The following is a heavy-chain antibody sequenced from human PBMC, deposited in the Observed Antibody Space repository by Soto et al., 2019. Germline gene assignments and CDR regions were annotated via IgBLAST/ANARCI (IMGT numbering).Heavy chain of an antibody. CDR3: ARPRPQGDWFDP. V-gene: IGHV1-3*01. CDR2: INAGNGNT. D-gene: IGHD3-16*01. CDR1: GYTFTSYA. J-gene: IGHJ5*02. Sequence: QVQLVQSGAEVKKPGASVKVSCKASGYTFTSYAMHWVRQAPGQRLEGMGWINAGNGNTKYSQKFQGRVTITRDTSASTAYMELSSLRSEDTAVYYCARPRPQGDWFDPWGQGTLVTVSS.